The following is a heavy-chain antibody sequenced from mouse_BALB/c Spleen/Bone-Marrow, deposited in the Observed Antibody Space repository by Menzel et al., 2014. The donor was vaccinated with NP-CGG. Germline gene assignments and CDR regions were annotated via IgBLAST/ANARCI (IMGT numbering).Heavy chain of an antibody. CDR3: KEREAMDF. CDR1: GFNIKDSY. Sequence: VQLQQSGAELVRPGASVKLSCTASGFNIKDSYMHWVKQRPEQGLEWIGWIDPENGDTEYAPKFQGKATMTADTSSNPAYLRLSSLTSEVTSVYYCKEREAMDFWGQGTSVTVSS. J-gene: IGHJ4*01. CDR2: IDPENGDT. V-gene: IGHV14-4*02.